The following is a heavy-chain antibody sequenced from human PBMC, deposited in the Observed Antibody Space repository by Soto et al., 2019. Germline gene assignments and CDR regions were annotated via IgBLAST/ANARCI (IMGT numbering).Heavy chain of an antibody. J-gene: IGHJ6*03. V-gene: IGHV3-53*04. CDR1: GFTVSSNY. Sequence: GSLRLSCAASGFTVSSNYMSWARQAPGKGLEWVSVIYSGGSTYYADSVKGRFTISRHNSKNTLYLQMNSLRAEDAAVYYCARSSSSGYYYYYMDVWGKGTTVTVSS. CDR2: IYSGGST. CDR3: ARSSSSGYYYYYMDV. D-gene: IGHD6-6*01.